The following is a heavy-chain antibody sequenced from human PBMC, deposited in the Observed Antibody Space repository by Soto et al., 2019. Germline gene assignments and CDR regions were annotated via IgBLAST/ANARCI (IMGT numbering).Heavy chain of an antibody. CDR3: AKALTGYSYGSYYYGMDV. CDR2: ISYDGSNK. V-gene: IGHV3-30*18. D-gene: IGHD5-18*01. CDR1: GFTFSSYG. Sequence: XGSLRLSCAASGFTFSSYGMHWVRQAPGKGLEWVAVISYDGSNKYYADSVKGRFTISRDNSKNTLYLQMNSLRAEDTAVYYCAKALTGYSYGSYYYGMDVWGQGTTVTVSS. J-gene: IGHJ6*02.